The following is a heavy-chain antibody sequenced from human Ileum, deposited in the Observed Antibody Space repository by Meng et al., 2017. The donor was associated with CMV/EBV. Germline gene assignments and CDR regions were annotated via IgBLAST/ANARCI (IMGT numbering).Heavy chain of an antibody. J-gene: IGHJ4*02. CDR1: GTSISGFY. V-gene: IGHV4-59*01. Sequence: SETLSLTCAVSGTSISGFYWSWIRQPPGKGLEWIGSIYYSGSTNYNPSLKSRVTMSVDTSKNQFSLKMSSVTTADTGVYYCARVGYNDFWSAYGIDFWGQGTLVTVFS. D-gene: IGHD3/OR15-3a*01. CDR3: ARVGYNDFWSAYGIDF. CDR2: IYYSGST.